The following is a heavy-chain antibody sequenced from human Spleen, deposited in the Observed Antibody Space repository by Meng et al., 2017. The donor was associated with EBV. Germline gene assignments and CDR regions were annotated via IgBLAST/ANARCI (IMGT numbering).Heavy chain of an antibody. CDR1: RGTFRSGDYY. V-gene: IGHV4-30-4*01. J-gene: IGHJ5*02. CDR3: ASSLYSSSRVNWFDP. D-gene: IGHD6-13*01. CDR2: SFFGGST. Sequence: HVPLWESGPGPVKPSQTLSLTSAVSRGTFRSGDYYWSWSRQRPGTGLEWIGYSFFGGSTNYNPSLKSRVTMSVDTSKNQFSLKLSSVTAADTAVYYCASSLYSSSRVNWFDPWGQGALVTVSS.